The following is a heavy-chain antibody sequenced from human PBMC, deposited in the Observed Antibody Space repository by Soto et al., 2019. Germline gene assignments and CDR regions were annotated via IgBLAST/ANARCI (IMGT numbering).Heavy chain of an antibody. Sequence: SETLSLTCAVSGGSISSSNWWSWVRQPPGKVLEWIGEIYHSGSTNYNPSLKSRVTISVDKSKNQFSLKLSSVTAADTAVYYCARGSTMVRGPRFDPWGQGTLVAVSS. CDR3: ARGSTMVRGPRFDP. J-gene: IGHJ5*02. CDR1: GGSISSSNW. CDR2: IYHSGST. V-gene: IGHV4-4*02. D-gene: IGHD3-10*01.